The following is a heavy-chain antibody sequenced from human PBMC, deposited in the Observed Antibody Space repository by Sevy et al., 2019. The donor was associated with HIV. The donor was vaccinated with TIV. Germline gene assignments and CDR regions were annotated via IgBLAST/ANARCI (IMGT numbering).Heavy chain of an antibody. Sequence: SETLSLTCTVSGGSISSGDYYWNWIRQPPGKGLEWIGYIYHSASTFYNPSLQSRAIISEDRSKNQFSLKLNSVTAADTAVYYCARGRGYTDLLIDNWGQGTLVTVSS. CDR2: IYHSAST. CDR3: ARGRGYTDLLIDN. J-gene: IGHJ4*02. D-gene: IGHD5-18*01. V-gene: IGHV4-30-4*01. CDR1: GGSISSGDYY.